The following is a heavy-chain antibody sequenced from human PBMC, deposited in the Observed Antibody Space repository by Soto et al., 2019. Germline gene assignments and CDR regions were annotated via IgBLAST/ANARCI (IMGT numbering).Heavy chain of an antibody. CDR3: ASGVVPAAKILQH. J-gene: IGHJ1*01. CDR2: MNPNSGNT. Sequence: GASVKVSCKASGYTFTSYDINWVRQATGQGLEWMGWMNPNSGNTGYAQKFQGRVTMTRNTSISTAYMELSSLRSEDTAVYYCASGVVPAAKILQHWGQGTLVTVSS. CDR1: GYTFTSYD. V-gene: IGHV1-8*01. D-gene: IGHD2-2*01.